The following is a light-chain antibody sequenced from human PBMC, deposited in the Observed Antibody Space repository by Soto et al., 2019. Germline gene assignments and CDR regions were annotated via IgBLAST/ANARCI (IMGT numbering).Light chain of an antibody. V-gene: IGLV2-23*01. J-gene: IGLJ1*01. CDR2: EAS. CDR3: CSYAGRTTYV. Sequence: QSVLTQPASVSGSPGQSITISCTGTSSDVGSYNFVSWYQQHPGEAPKLMIYEASKRPSGVSSRFSGSKSGNTASLTISGLQAEDEADYYCCSYAGRTTYVFGTGTKLTVL. CDR1: SSDVGSYNF.